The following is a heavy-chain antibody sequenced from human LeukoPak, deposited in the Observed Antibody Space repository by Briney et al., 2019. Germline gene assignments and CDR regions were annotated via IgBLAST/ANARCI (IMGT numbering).Heavy chain of an antibody. CDR1: GGTFSSYA. CDR2: ISTSSDQR. V-gene: IGHV1-18*01. J-gene: IGHJ4*02. CDR3: ARDTNWQRDY. D-gene: IGHD6-25*01. Sequence: ASVKVSCKASGGTFSSYAISWVRQAPGQGLEWVGWISTSSDQRRYAHMLQDRVTMTTDTSTSTAYMELRSLRSDDAGVYYCARDTNWQRDYWGQGTLVTVSS.